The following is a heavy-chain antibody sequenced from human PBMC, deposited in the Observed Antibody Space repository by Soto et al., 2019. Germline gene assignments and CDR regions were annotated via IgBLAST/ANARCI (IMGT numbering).Heavy chain of an antibody. J-gene: IGHJ4*02. CDR3: ARGRYGDY. Sequence: QAHLVQSGAEVKKPGASVKVSCKASGYTFTSYGITWVRQAPGRGLEWMGWISAHNGNTDYAQKLQGRGIVTRDTSTSTGYMELRSLRSEDTAVYYCARGRYGDYWGQGALVTVSS. CDR2: ISAHNGNT. D-gene: IGHD1-1*01. CDR1: GYTFTSYG. V-gene: IGHV1-18*01.